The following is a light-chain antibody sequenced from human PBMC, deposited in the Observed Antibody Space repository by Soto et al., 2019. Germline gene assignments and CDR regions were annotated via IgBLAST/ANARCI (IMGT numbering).Light chain of an antibody. CDR3: QQLNSYPQT. Sequence: IVMTQSPATLSVSPGERATLSCRASQSVSSYLAWYQQKPGQAPRLLIYDASNRATGIPARFSGSGSGTDFTLTISSLQPEDSATYFCQQLNSYPQTFGQGTRLEIK. V-gene: IGKV3D-15*01. J-gene: IGKJ5*01. CDR1: QSVSSY. CDR2: DAS.